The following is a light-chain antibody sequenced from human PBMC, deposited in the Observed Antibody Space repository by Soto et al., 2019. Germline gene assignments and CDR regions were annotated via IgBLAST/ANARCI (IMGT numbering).Light chain of an antibody. V-gene: IGKV1-6*02. CDR3: LQDYVYPRT. J-gene: IGKJ1*01. Sequence: ALQMTQSPSSLSASVGDRVTITCRASQGIRIDLGWYQQTPGKAPKLLIYAASRLQTGVPSRFSGSGSGTDFTLTISSLQPEDFATYFCLQDYVYPRTFGQGTKVEIK. CDR2: AAS. CDR1: QGIRID.